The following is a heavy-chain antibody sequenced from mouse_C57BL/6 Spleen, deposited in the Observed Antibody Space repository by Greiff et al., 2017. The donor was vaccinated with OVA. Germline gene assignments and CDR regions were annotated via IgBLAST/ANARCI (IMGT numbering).Heavy chain of an antibody. D-gene: IGHD1-1*01. CDR1: GYTFTSYW. Sequence: VQLQQPGAELVKPGASVKLSCKASGYTFTSYWMHWVKQRPGQGLEWIGMIHPNSGSTNYNEKFKSKATLTVDKSSSSAYMQLSSLTSEDSAVYYCARARDYGSSLFDYWGQGTTLTVSS. V-gene: IGHV1-64*01. CDR3: ARARDYGSSLFDY. J-gene: IGHJ2*01. CDR2: IHPNSGST.